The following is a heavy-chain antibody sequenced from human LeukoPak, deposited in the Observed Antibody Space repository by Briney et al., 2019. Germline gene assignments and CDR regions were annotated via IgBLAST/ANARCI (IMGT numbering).Heavy chain of an antibody. CDR1: GGSISSSNW. V-gene: IGHV4-4*02. CDR2: IYHSGST. D-gene: IGHD2-8*01. CDR3: ARAYCTNGVCYRPRLGY. Sequence: PSETLSLTCAVSGGSISSSNWWSWVRQPPGKGLEWIGEIYHSGSTNYNPSLKSRVTISVDRSKNQFSLKLSSVTAADTAVYYCARAYCTNGVCYRPRLGYWGQGTLVTVSS. J-gene: IGHJ4*02.